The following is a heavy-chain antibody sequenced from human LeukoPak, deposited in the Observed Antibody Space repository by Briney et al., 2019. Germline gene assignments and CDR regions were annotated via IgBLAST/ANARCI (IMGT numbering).Heavy chain of an antibody. CDR2: IYYSGST. V-gene: IGHV4-39*01. Sequence: SDTLSLTCIISDDSISSSTYYWGWIRQPPGKGLEWIGSIYYSGSTYYNPSLKSRVTISVDTSKNQFSLKLSSVTAADTAVYYCARLPHRKIRYCSSTSCYGARDYWGQGTLVTVSS. CDR3: ARLPHRKIRYCSSTSCYGARDY. CDR1: DDSISSSTYY. J-gene: IGHJ4*02. D-gene: IGHD2-2*01.